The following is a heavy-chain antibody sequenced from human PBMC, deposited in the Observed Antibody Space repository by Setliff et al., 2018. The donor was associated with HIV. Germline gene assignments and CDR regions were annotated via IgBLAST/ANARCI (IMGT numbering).Heavy chain of an antibody. CDR1: GGTFSSYA. Sequence: ASVKVSCKASGGTFSSYAISWVRQAPGQGLEWMGGIIPILGIANYAQKFQGRVTITADESTSTAYMELSSLRSEDTAVYYCARDPHGSGSYYKSPKGAFDIWGQRTMVTVSS. CDR2: IIPILGIA. J-gene: IGHJ3*02. D-gene: IGHD3-10*01. V-gene: IGHV1-69*10. CDR3: ARDPHGSGSYYKSPKGAFDI.